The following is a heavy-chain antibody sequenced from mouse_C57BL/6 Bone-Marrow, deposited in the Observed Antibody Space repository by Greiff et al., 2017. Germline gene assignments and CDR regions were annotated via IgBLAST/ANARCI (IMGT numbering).Heavy chain of an antibody. CDR3: TRREWLRFDY. V-gene: IGHV1-15*01. Sequence: VKLMESGAELVRPGASVTLSCKASGYTFTDYEMHWVKQTPVHGLEWIGAIDPETGGTAYNQKFKGKAILTADKASSTAYMELLSLTSEDSAVYYFTRREWLRFDYWGQGTTRTVSS. CDR2: IDPETGGT. CDR1: GYTFTDYE. J-gene: IGHJ2*01. D-gene: IGHD2-2*01.